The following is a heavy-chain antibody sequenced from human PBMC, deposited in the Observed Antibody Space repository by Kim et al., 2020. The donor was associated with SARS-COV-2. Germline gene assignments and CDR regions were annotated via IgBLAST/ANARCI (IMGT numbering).Heavy chain of an antibody. J-gene: IGHJ3*02. V-gene: IGHV4-31*02. D-gene: IGHD3-22*01. Sequence: LKSRVTISVDTSKNQVSLKLSSVTAACTAVYYCARVSDSSGYYYGDAFDIWGQGTMVTVSS. CDR3: ARVSDSSGYYYGDAFDI.